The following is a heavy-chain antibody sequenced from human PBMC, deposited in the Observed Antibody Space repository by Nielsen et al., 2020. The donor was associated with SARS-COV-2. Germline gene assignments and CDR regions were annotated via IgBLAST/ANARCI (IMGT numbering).Heavy chain of an antibody. Sequence: VRQAPEKGLEWVAVISYDGSNKYYADSVKGRFTTSRDNSKNTLYLQMNSLRAEDTAVYYCARWAAAGIYFDYWGQGTLVTVSS. V-gene: IGHV3-33*05. CDR2: ISYDGSNK. J-gene: IGHJ4*02. CDR3: ARWAAAGIYFDY. D-gene: IGHD6-13*01.